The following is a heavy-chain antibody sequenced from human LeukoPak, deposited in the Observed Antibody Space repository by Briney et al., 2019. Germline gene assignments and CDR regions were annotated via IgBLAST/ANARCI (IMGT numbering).Heavy chain of an antibody. CDR3: ARPPGIAVAGAIYYYYYMDV. Sequence: GGSLRLSCAASGFTFSSYSMNWVRQAPGKGLEWVSSISSSSSYIYYADSVKGRFTISRDNAKNSLYLQMNSLRAEDTAVYYCARPPGIAVAGAIYYYYYMDVWGKGTTVTVSS. J-gene: IGHJ6*03. CDR2: ISSSSSYI. CDR1: GFTFSSYS. D-gene: IGHD6-19*01. V-gene: IGHV3-21*01.